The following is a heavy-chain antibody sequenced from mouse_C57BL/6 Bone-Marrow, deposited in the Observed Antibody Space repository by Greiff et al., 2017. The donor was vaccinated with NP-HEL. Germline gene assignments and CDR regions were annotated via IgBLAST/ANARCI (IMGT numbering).Heavy chain of an antibody. CDR1: GYTFTSYG. CDR2: IYPRSGNT. V-gene: IGHV1-81*01. J-gene: IGHJ2*01. Sequence: QVQLKQSGAELARPGASVKLSCKASGYTFTSYGISWVKQRTGQGLEWIGEIYPRSGNTYYNEKFKGKATLTADKSSSTAYMELRSLTSEDSAVYFCARSPYYYVSSYLYYFYYWGQGTTLTVSS. CDR3: ARSPYYYVSSYLYYFYY. D-gene: IGHD1-1*01.